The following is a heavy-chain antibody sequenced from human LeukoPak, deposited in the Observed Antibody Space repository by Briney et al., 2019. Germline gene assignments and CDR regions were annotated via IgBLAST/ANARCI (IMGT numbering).Heavy chain of an antibody. Sequence: GASVTVSCKPSGFTFTTHDMSWVRQATGQGLEWMGWMNPDSGDTNYAQKFQGRVTMTRNTSISTAYMELSSLRSEDTAIYYCARGLGDYNTNWFPVSGYWGQGTLVTVSS. CDR2: MNPDSGDT. D-gene: IGHD6-13*01. CDR3: ARGLGDYNTNWFPVSGY. CDR1: GFTFTTHD. J-gene: IGHJ4*02. V-gene: IGHV1-8*01.